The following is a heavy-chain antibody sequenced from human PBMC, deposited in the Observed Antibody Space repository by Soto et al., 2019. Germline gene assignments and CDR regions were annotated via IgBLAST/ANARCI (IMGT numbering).Heavy chain of an antibody. V-gene: IGHV4-59*08. CDR1: GGSINSYY. Sequence: QVQLQESGPGLVKPSETLSLTCTVSGGSINSYYWSWIRQPPGKGLEWIGYIYYSGFTNYNPSLKSRVTISLDTSKNQFSLKLRSVTAADTAVYYCARSILQVDSWGQGTLVTVSS. CDR3: ARSILQVDS. J-gene: IGHJ4*02. CDR2: IYYSGFT. D-gene: IGHD2-15*01.